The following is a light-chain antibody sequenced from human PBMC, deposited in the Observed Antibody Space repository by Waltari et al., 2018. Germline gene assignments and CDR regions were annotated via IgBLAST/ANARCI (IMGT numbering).Light chain of an antibody. V-gene: IGKV3-20*01. CDR1: QSVSSSY. Sequence: EFVLTQSPGTLPLSPGERATPSRRASQSVSSSYLAWYQQKPGQAPTLLLHGASRRATGISDRFSGSGSATDFTLTISRLEPEDFAVYCCQQYGRSPLTFGGGTKVEIK. J-gene: IGKJ4*01. CDR2: GAS. CDR3: QQYGRSPLT.